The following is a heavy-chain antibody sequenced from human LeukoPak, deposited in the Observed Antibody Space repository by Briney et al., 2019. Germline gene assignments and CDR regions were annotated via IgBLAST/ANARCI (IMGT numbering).Heavy chain of an antibody. J-gene: IGHJ4*02. CDR2: IYYSGST. CDR3: ARLLGYCSSTSCRDY. D-gene: IGHD2-2*01. Sequence: SETLSLTCTVSGGSISSSSYYWGWIRQPPGKGLEWIGSIYYSGSTYYNPSLKSRVTISVDTSKNQFSLKLSSVTAADTAVYYCARLLGYCSSTSCRDYRGQGTLVTVSS. CDR1: GGSISSSSYY. V-gene: IGHV4-39*01.